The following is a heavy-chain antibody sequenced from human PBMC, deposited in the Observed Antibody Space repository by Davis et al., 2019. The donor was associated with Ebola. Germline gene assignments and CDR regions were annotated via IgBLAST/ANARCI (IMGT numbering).Heavy chain of an antibody. CDR1: GFTVSSNH. CDR2: IYDQST. Sequence: GESLKISCAASGFTVSSNHMSWVRQAPGKGLEWVSVIYDQSTAYADSVRGRFIISRDKSNNTLYLEMNSLRAEDTAVYYCAKAEIGYCSSTSCYPSHGMDVWGQGTTVTVSS. V-gene: IGHV3-66*02. CDR3: AKAEIGYCSSTSCYPSHGMDV. J-gene: IGHJ6*02. D-gene: IGHD2-2*01.